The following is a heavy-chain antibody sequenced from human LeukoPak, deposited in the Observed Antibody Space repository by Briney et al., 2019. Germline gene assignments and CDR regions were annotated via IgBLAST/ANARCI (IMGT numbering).Heavy chain of an antibody. D-gene: IGHD3-22*01. J-gene: IGHJ3*02. V-gene: IGHV3-23*01. Sequence: GGSLRLSCAASGFTFSSYAMSWVRQAPGKGLEWVSAISGSGGSTYYADSVKGRFTISRDNSKNTLYLQMNSLRAEDTAVYYCARDISDTQYYYDSSGRDAFDIWGQGTMVTVSS. CDR2: ISGSGGST. CDR1: GFTFSSYA. CDR3: ARDISDTQYYYDSSGRDAFDI.